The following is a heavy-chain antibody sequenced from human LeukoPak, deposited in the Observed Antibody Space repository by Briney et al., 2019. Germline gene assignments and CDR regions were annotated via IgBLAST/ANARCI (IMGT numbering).Heavy chain of an antibody. CDR1: GGSFSGYY. V-gene: IGHV4-34*01. CDR3: ARGDSGMVRGVIGY. J-gene: IGHJ4*02. Sequence: PSDTLSLTCAVYGGSFSGYYWTWIRQPPGKGLEWIGEINHSGSTDYNPSLKSRVNISVEKSKNLFSLKLRSMTAEDTAAYYCARGDSGMVRGVIGYWRRGTLVTVSS. CDR2: INHSGST. D-gene: IGHD3-10*01.